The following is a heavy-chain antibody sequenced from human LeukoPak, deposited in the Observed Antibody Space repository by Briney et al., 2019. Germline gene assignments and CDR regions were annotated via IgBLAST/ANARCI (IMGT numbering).Heavy chain of an antibody. J-gene: IGHJ6*02. CDR2: MNPNSGNT. CDR1: GYTFTSYD. V-gene: IGHV1-8*01. Sequence: ASVKVSCKASGYTFTSYDINWVRPATGQGLARMGWMNPNSGNTGYAQKFQGRVAMTRNTSISTAYMELSSLRSEDTAVYYCARGITIFGVNYYGMDVWGQGTTVTVSS. CDR3: ARGITIFGVNYYGMDV. D-gene: IGHD3-3*01.